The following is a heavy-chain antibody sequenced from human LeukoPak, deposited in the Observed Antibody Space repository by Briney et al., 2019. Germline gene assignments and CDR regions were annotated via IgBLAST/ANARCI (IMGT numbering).Heavy chain of an antibody. CDR3: ARGGGSSWLQNYYGMDV. CDR1: GYTFTSYG. J-gene: IGHJ6*02. D-gene: IGHD6-13*01. CDR2: ISAYNGNT. Sequence: GESLKISCKGSGYTFTSYGISWVRQAPGQGLEWMGWISAYNGNTNYAQKLQGRVTMTTDTSTSTAYMELRSLRSDDTAVYYCARGGGSSWLQNYYGMDVWGQGTTVTVSS. V-gene: IGHV1-18*01.